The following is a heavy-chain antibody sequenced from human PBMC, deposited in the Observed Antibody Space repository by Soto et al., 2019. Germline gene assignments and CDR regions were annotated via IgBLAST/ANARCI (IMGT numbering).Heavy chain of an antibody. J-gene: IGHJ4*02. CDR3: GRGRSGQIVVFY. CDR1: GYTFTGHY. V-gene: IGHV1-2*02. Sequence: ASVKVSCKASGYTFTGHYIHWVRQAPEQGPEWMGEIGPESGATRYAQKFQGRVTMTRDTSITTVYMELNNLSPDDTAVYYCGRGRSGQIVVFYWGQGTPVTVS. D-gene: IGHD1-26*01. CDR2: IGPESGAT.